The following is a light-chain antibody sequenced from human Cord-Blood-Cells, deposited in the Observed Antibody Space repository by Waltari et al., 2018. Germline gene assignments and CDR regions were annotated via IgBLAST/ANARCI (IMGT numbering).Light chain of an antibody. Sequence: IQMTQSPSSLSASVGDRVTITSRASQSISSQLNWYQQKPGKAPNLLIYAASSLQSGGPSRFSGSGSGTDFTLTISSLQPEDFATYYCQQSYSTPWTFGQGTKVEIK. CDR1: QSISSQ. CDR3: QQSYSTPWT. J-gene: IGKJ1*01. CDR2: AAS. V-gene: IGKV1-39*01.